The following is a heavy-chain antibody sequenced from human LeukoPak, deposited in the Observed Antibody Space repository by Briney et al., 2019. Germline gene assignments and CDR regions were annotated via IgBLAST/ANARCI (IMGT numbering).Heavy chain of an antibody. CDR2: IDPSNSYT. J-gene: IGHJ4*02. D-gene: IGHD3-9*01. V-gene: IGHV5-10-1*01. CDR3: ARHADYHILTGFDY. Sequence: GESLKISCKGSGYNFTNYWISWVRQMPGKGLEWMGRIDPSNSYTNYSPPFQGHVTISADRSISTAYLQWNSLKASDTAMYYCARHADYHILTGFDYWDQGTLVTVS. CDR1: GYNFTNYW.